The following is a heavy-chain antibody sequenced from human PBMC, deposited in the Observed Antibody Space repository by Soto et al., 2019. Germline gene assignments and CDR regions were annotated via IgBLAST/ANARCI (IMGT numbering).Heavy chain of an antibody. V-gene: IGHV3-30*18. CDR1: GFTFSSYG. CDR2: ISYDGSNK. Sequence: VQLVESGGGVVQPGRSLRLSCAASGFTFSSYGMHWVRQAPGKGLEWVAVISYDGSNKYYADSVKGRFTISRDNSKNTLYLQMNSLRAEDTAVYYCAKDRGGLQLISFDYWGQGTLVTVSS. D-gene: IGHD5-12*01. CDR3: AKDRGGLQLISFDY. J-gene: IGHJ4*02.